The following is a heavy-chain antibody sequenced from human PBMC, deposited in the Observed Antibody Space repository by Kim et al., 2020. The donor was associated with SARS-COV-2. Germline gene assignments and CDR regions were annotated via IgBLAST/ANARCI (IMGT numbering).Heavy chain of an antibody. V-gene: IGHV3-15*01. D-gene: IGHD5-18*01. CDR2: IKSKTDGGTT. J-gene: IGHJ4*02. CDR3: TTERVNWDTAMVNPLFGY. CDR1: GFTFSNAW. Sequence: GGSLRLSCAASGFTFSNAWMSWVRQAPGKGLEWVGRIKSKTDGGTTDYAAPVKGRFTISRDDSKNTLYLQMNSLKTEDTAVYYCTTERVNWDTAMVNPLFGYWGQGTLVTVSS.